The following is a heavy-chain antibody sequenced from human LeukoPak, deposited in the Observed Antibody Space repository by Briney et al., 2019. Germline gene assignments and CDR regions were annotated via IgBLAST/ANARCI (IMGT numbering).Heavy chain of an antibody. CDR2: INSDGSST. CDR1: GFTFSSYW. V-gene: IGHV3-74*01. J-gene: IGHJ6*02. Sequence: GGSLRPSCAASGFTFSSYWMHWVRQGPGKGLVWVSRINSDGSSTSYADSVKGRFTISRDTAKNTLYPQMNSLRAEDTAVYYCARGNSRLDVWGQGTTVTVSS. CDR3: ARGNSRLDV. D-gene: IGHD6-13*01.